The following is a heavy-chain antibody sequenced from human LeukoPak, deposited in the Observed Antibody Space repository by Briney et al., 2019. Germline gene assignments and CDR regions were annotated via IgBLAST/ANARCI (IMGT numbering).Heavy chain of an antibody. J-gene: IGHJ6*02. V-gene: IGHV1-18*01. Sequence: HWASVKVSCKASGYTFTSYGISWVRQAPGQGLEWMGWISAYNGNTNYAQKLQGRVTMTTDTSTSTAYMELRSLRSDDTAVYYCAGGSQRRKQQQPPYGMDVWGQGTTVTVSS. CDR2: ISAYNGNT. CDR3: AGGSQRRKQQQPPYGMDV. CDR1: GYTFTSYG. D-gene: IGHD6-13*01.